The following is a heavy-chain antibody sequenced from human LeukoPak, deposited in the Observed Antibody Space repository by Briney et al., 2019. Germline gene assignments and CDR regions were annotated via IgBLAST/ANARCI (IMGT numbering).Heavy chain of an antibody. J-gene: IGHJ3*02. CDR1: GGSFSGYY. CDR3: ARGFHYSDSRDRAFDI. D-gene: IGHD3-22*01. CDR2: INHSGST. V-gene: IGHV4-34*01. Sequence: SETLSLTCAVYGGSFSGYYWSWIRQPPGKGLEWIGEINHSGSTNYNPSLKSRVTISVDTSKNQFSLKLSSVTAADTAVYYCARGFHYSDSRDRAFDIWGEGTMVTVSS.